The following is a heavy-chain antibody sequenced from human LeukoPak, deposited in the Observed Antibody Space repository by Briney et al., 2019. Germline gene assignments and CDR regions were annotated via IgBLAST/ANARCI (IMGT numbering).Heavy chain of an antibody. CDR2: INPSGGST. CDR1: GYTFTSYY. V-gene: IGHV1-46*01. D-gene: IGHD2-2*02. CDR3: AREPAAIDYFDY. J-gene: IGHJ4*02. Sequence: ASVKVSCKASGYTFTSYYMHWVRQAPGQGLEWMGIINPSGGSTSYAQKFQGRVTITADKSTSTAYMELSSLRSEDTAVYYCAREPAAIDYFDYWGQGTLVTVSS.